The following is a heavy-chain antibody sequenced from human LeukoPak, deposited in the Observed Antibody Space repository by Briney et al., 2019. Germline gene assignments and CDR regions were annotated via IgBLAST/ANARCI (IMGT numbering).Heavy chain of an antibody. D-gene: IGHD6-13*01. V-gene: IGHV4-30-4*01. CDR1: GGSISSGDYY. J-gene: IGHJ3*02. Sequence: SETLSLTCTVSGGSISSGDYYWSWLRQPPGKGLEWIGYIYYSGSTYYNPSLKSRVTISVDTSKNQFSLKLSSVTAADTAVYYCARDIAAAQDAFDIWGQGTMVTVSS. CDR3: ARDIAAAQDAFDI. CDR2: IYYSGST.